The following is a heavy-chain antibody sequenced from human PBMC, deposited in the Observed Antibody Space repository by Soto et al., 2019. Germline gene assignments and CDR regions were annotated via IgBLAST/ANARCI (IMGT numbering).Heavy chain of an antibody. CDR2: ISAYNGNT. D-gene: IGHD6-13*01. Sequence: QVQLVQSGAEVKKPGASVKVSCKASGYTFTSYGINWVRQAPGQGREWMGWISAYNGNTNYAQNLQGRVTMTTETFTSTAYMAMRSLRSDDKAVDFCARGAATAFTASLDYWGQGTLVTVSS. CDR3: ARGAATAFTASLDY. J-gene: IGHJ4*02. CDR1: GYTFTSYG. V-gene: IGHV1-18*01.